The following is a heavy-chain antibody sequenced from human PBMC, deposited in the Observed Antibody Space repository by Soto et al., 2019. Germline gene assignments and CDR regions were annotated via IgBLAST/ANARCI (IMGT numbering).Heavy chain of an antibody. CDR3: ARMIGYRPRIVVVPAANDYYGMDV. CDR1: GGSISSGGYS. Sequence: SETLSLTCAVSGGSISSGGYSWSWIRQPPGKGLEWIGYIYHSGSTYYNPSLKSRVTISKDTSKNQVVLTMTNMDPVDTATYYCARMIGYRPRIVVVPAANDYYGMDVWGQGTTVTVSS. D-gene: IGHD2-2*01. J-gene: IGHJ6*02. CDR2: IYHSGST. V-gene: IGHV4-30-2*02.